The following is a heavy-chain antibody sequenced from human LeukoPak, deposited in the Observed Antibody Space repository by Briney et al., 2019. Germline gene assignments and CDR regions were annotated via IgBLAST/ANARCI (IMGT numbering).Heavy chain of an antibody. CDR2: ISYDGNNK. Sequence: PGGSLRLSCAASGFTFSSYGMHWVRQAPGKGLEWVAVISYDGNNKYYADSAKGRFTISRDNSKNTLYLEMDSLRAEDTAVYYCAKKLYDNYNSANDYWGQGTLVTVSS. J-gene: IGHJ4*02. CDR1: GFTFSSYG. D-gene: IGHD3-22*01. CDR3: AKKLYDNYNSANDY. V-gene: IGHV3-30*18.